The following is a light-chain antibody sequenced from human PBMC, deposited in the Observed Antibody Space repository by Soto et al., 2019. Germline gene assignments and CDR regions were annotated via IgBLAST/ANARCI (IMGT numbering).Light chain of an antibody. J-gene: IGLJ2*01. CDR2: GNS. V-gene: IGLV1-40*01. Sequence: QPVLTQPPSVSGAPGQRVTISCTGSSSNIGTPYDVHWYQQLPGTAPKLLIYGNSNRPSGVPDRFSGSKSGTSASLAITGLLAEDEADYYCQSYDSSRSGYVIFGGGTKLTVL. CDR3: QSYDSSRSGYVI. CDR1: SSNIGTPYD.